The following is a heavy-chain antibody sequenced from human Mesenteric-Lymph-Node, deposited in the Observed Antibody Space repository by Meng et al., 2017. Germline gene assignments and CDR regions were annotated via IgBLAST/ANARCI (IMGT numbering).Heavy chain of an antibody. V-gene: IGHV3-48*03. D-gene: IGHD3-10*01. CDR3: ARDGGFGHFDP. CDR1: GFTFSNYE. CDR2: ISRSHSTI. Sequence: GESLKISCAGSGFTFSNYEMNWVRQAPGKGLEWVSYISRSHSTIYYADSVKGRFTISRDNAKNSLYLQMHSLRAEDTAVYYCARDGGFGHFDPWGQGTLVTVSS. J-gene: IGHJ5*02.